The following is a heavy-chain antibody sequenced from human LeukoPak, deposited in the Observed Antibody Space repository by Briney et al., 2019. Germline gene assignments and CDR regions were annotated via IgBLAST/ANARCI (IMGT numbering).Heavy chain of an antibody. D-gene: IGHD3-22*01. CDR1: GFTFSSYA. Sequence: GGSLRLSCAASGFTFSSYAMHWVRQAPGKGLEWVAVISYDGSNKYYADSVKGRFTISRDNSRNTLYLQMNSLRAEDTAVYYCARAGHDSCGYTNWFDPWGQGTLVTVSS. CDR2: ISYDGSNK. CDR3: ARAGHDSCGYTNWFDP. J-gene: IGHJ5*02. V-gene: IGHV3-30*04.